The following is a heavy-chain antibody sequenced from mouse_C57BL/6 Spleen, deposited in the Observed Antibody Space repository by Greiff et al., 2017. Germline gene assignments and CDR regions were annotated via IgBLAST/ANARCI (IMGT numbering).Heavy chain of an antibody. CDR3: ARDLDYEAMDY. CDR2: ISYDGSN. J-gene: IGHJ4*01. CDR1: GYSITSGYY. V-gene: IGHV3-6*01. Sequence: EVKLQESGPGLVKPSQSLSLTCSVTGYSITSGYYWNWIRQFPGNKLEWMGYISYDGSNNYNPSLKNRISITRDTSKNQFFLKLNSVTTEDTATYYCARDLDYEAMDYWGQGTSVTVSS.